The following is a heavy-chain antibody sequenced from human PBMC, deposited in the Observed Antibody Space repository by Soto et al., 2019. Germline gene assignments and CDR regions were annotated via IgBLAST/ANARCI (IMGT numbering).Heavy chain of an antibody. D-gene: IGHD4-17*01. V-gene: IGHV1-18*01. Sequence: ASVKVSCKASGYTFTSYGISWVRQAPGQGLEWMGWISAYNGNTNYAQKLQGRVTMTTDTSTSTAYMELTSLTSEDAAVYFCARVHTVTTYFDVWGRGTLVTVSS. J-gene: IGHJ2*01. CDR1: GYTFTSYG. CDR2: ISAYNGNT. CDR3: ARVHTVTTYFDV.